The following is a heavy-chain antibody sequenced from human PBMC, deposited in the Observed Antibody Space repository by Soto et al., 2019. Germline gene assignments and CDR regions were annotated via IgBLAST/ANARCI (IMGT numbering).Heavy chain of an antibody. V-gene: IGHV1-46*01. CDR3: ARSQEVVVVPAAPIDY. CDR2: INPSGGST. CDR1: GYTFSNYY. J-gene: IGHJ4*02. D-gene: IGHD2-2*01. Sequence: ASVKVSCKTSGYTFSNYYINWVLQAPGQGLQWMGRINPSGGSTSYAQKFQGRVTMTRVTSTSTVYMDLSSLSSEDTAVYYCARSQEVVVVPAAPIDYWGQGTLVTVSS.